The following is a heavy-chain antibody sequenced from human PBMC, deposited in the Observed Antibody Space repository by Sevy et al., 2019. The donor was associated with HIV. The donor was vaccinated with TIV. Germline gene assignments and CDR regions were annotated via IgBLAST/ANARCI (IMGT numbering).Heavy chain of an antibody. CDR1: GFTFSSYS. J-gene: IGHJ6*02. CDR2: ISSSSSTI. Sequence: GGSLRLSCAASGFTFSSYSMNWVRQAPGKGLEWVSYISSSSSTIYYADSVKGRFTISRDNAKNSLYLQMNSLRAEDTAVYYCARDRTRGDFSSGYPLRYGMDVWGQGTTVTVSS. V-gene: IGHV3-48*01. D-gene: IGHD3-3*01. CDR3: ARDRTRGDFSSGYPLRYGMDV.